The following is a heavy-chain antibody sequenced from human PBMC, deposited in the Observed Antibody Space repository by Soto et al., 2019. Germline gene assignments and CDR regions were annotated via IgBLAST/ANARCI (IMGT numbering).Heavy chain of an antibody. J-gene: IGHJ4*02. CDR2: ISGSGGGT. CDR1: GFTFSSYA. Sequence: EVRLLESGGGLVQPGGSLRLSCAASGFTFSSYAMSWVRQAPGKGLEWVSLISGSGGGTYYADSVKGRFTISRDMSETTLYLQMNSPRAEDTAFYYCAKHAAAAGPDYWGQGTLVTVSS. D-gene: IGHD6-13*01. CDR3: AKHAAAAGPDY. V-gene: IGHV3-23*01.